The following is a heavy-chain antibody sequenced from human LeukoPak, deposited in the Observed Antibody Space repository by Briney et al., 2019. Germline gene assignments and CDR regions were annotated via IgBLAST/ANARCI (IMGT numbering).Heavy chain of an antibody. J-gene: IGHJ4*02. V-gene: IGHV1-46*01. Sequence: ASVKVSCKVSGYTLTELSMHWVRQAPGQGLEWVGMINPSGGRTSYAQRFQGRVTVTTDTSTSTVYMQLSSLASEDTAVYYCARERRAWGEDFWGQGTLVTVSS. D-gene: IGHD3-16*01. CDR2: INPSGGRT. CDR3: ARERRAWGEDF. CDR1: GYTLTELS.